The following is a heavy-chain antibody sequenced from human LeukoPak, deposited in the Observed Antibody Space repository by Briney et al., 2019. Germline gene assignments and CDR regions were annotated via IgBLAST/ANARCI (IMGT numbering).Heavy chain of an antibody. CDR3: ASAIVATFDY. CDR1: GFTFSSYA. V-gene: IGHV3-64*01. J-gene: IGHJ4*02. CDR2: ISSNGGST. Sequence: GGSLRLSCAASGFTFSSYAMHWVRQAPGKGLEYVSAISSNGGSTYYANSVKGRFTISRDNSKNTLYLQMGSLRAEDMAVYYCASAIVATFDYWGQETLVTVSS. D-gene: IGHD5-12*01.